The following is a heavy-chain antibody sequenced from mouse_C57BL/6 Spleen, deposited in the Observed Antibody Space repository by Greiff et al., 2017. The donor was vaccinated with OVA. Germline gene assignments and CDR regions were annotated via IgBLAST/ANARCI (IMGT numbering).Heavy chain of an antibody. V-gene: IGHV3-6*01. Sequence: EVKLMESGPGLVKPSQSLSLTCSVTGYSITSGYYWNWIRQFPGNKLEWMGYISYDGSNNYNPSLKNRISITRDTSKNQFFLKLNSVTTEDTATYYCARGDYDGRIDYWGQGTTLTVSS. CDR2: ISYDGSN. J-gene: IGHJ2*01. CDR3: ARGDYDGRIDY. CDR1: GYSITSGYY. D-gene: IGHD2-4*01.